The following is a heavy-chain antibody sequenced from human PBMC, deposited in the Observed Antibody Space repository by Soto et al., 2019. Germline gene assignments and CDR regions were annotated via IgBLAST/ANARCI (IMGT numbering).Heavy chain of an antibody. CDR1: GFTFSSYA. V-gene: IGHV3-23*01. CDR2: ISGSGGST. D-gene: IGHD6-19*01. Sequence: GGSLRLSCAASGFTFSSYAMSWVRQAPGKGLEWVSAISGSGGSTYYADSVKGRFTISRDNSKNTLYLQMNSLRAEDTAVYYCAGGGWKGLYYYYGMDVWGQGTTVTVS. J-gene: IGHJ6*02. CDR3: AGGGWKGLYYYYGMDV.